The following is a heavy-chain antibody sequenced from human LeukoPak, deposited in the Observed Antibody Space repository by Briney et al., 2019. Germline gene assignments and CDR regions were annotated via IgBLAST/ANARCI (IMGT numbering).Heavy chain of an antibody. D-gene: IGHD3-22*01. Sequence: ASVKVSCKASGYTFTGYYIHWVRQAPGQGLEWMGRINPNNGGTNYAQKFQGRVTMTRDMSMSTAYMELSRLRSVDTAMYCAGEDNSSGYRPFDIWGQGTMVTVPS. V-gene: IGHV1-2*06. CDR1: GYTFTGYY. J-gene: IGHJ3*02. CDR3: AGEDNSSGYRPFDI. CDR2: INPNNGGT.